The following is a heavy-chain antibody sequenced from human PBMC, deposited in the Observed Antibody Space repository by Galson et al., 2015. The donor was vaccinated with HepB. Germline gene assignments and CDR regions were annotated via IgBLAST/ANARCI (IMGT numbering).Heavy chain of an antibody. CDR3: ARGTSKYTLTTAGDY. J-gene: IGHJ4*02. Sequence: SLRLSCAASGLPFSNYAMHWVRQAPGKGLEWVTAIAYDGSNKHYADSVKGRFTISRDNSDHTLYLQMNSLRGEDTAVYYCARGTSKYTLTTAGDYWGQGTLVIVSS. CDR2: IAYDGSNK. CDR1: GLPFSNYA. V-gene: IGHV3-30-3*01. D-gene: IGHD4-17*01.